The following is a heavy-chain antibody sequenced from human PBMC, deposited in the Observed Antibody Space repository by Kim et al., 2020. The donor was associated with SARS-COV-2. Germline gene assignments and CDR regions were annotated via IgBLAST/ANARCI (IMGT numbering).Heavy chain of an antibody. J-gene: IGHJ4*02. CDR3: ARDDFYDSSGYYYTY. CDR1: GFTFSSYS. D-gene: IGHD3-22*01. CDR2: MSSTSPTI. V-gene: IGHV3-48*02. Sequence: GGSLRLSCTASGFTFSSYSMNWVRQAPGKGLEWVSYMSSTSPTIYYADSVRGRFTISRDNAKHSLYLQMNNLRDEDTAVYYCARDDFYDSSGYYYTYWGQGTLVTVSS.